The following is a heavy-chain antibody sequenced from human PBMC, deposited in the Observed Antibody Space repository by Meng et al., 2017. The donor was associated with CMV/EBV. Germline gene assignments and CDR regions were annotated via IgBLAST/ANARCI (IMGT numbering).Heavy chain of an antibody. Sequence: SETLSLTCTVSGGSISSYYWSWIRQPPGKGLEWIGYIYYSGSTNYNPSLKSRVTISVDTSKNQFSLKLSSVTAADTAVYYCARGTEDYDFWPDYWGQGTLVTVSS. CDR2: IYYSGST. J-gene: IGHJ4*02. CDR1: GGSISSYY. CDR3: ARGTEDYDFWPDY. D-gene: IGHD3-3*01. V-gene: IGHV4-59*01.